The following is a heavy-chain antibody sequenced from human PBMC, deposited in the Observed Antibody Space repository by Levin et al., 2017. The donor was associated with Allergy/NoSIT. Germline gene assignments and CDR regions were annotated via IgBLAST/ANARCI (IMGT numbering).Heavy chain of an antibody. Sequence: GGSLRLSCKASGYTFTSYYMHWVRQAPGQGLEWMGIINPSGGSTSYAQKFQGRVTMTRDTSTSTVYMELSSLRSEDTAVYYCAREIGKRWVVRGVIDYWGQGTLVTVSS. J-gene: IGHJ4*02. V-gene: IGHV1-46*03. D-gene: IGHD3-10*01. CDR2: INPSGGST. CDR1: GYTFTSYY. CDR3: AREIGKRWVVRGVIDY.